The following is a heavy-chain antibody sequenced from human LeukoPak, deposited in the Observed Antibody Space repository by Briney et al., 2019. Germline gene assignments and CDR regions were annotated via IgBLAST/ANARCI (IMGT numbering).Heavy chain of an antibody. CDR2: ISSSSSTI. Sequence: GGSLRLSCAASGFTFSSYSMNWVRQAPGKGLEWVSYISSSSSTIYYADSVKGRFTISRDNAKNSLYLQMNSLRAEDTAVYYCARGGEVLWFGELMGWFDPWGQGTLVTVSS. V-gene: IGHV3-48*04. J-gene: IGHJ5*02. D-gene: IGHD3-10*01. CDR1: GFTFSSYS. CDR3: ARGGEVLWFGELMGWFDP.